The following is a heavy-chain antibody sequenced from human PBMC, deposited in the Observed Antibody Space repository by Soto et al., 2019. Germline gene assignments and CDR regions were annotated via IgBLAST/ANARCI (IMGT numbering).Heavy chain of an antibody. CDR2: ISTYNGDT. Sequence: ASVKVSCKASGYTLTRSGISWVRQAPGQGLEWMGWISTYNGDTNYAQTFQGRVTMTTDTSTSTVHMEVRSLRSDDTAVYYCAREGVAPYYYSGMDVWGQGTPVTVSS. D-gene: IGHD5-12*01. V-gene: IGHV1-18*01. J-gene: IGHJ6*02. CDR1: GYTLTRSG. CDR3: AREGVAPYYYSGMDV.